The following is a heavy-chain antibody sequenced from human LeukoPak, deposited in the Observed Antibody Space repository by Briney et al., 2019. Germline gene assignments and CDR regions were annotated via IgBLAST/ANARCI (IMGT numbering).Heavy chain of an antibody. CDR2: MNPNSGNT. CDR1: GYTFTSYD. V-gene: IGHV1-8*01. D-gene: IGHD3-9*01. J-gene: IGHJ3*02. Sequence: ASVKVSCKASGYTFTSYDINWVRQATGQGLEWMGWMNPNSGNTGYAQKFQGRVTMTRNTSISTAYMELSSLRSEDTAVYYCARGQSLRYFDWLLFYARDAFDIWGQGTMVTVSS. CDR3: ARGQSLRYFDWLLFYARDAFDI.